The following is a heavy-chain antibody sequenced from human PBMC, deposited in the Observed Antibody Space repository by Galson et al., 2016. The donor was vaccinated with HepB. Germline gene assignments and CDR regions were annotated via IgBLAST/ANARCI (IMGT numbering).Heavy chain of an antibody. D-gene: IGHD2-8*02. J-gene: IGHJ4*02. V-gene: IGHV3-33*06. CDR3: AKDYCPGFNCYVAGHYFDY. CDR2: IWHDGSNK. CDR1: GFTFNNHD. Sequence: SLRLSCAASGFTFNNHDMHWVRQAPGKGLDWVAVIWHDGSNKYYSDSVKGSFTISRYDFKNTVYLEMNSLSVEDTALYYCAKDYCPGFNCYVAGHYFDYWGQGVLVTVSS.